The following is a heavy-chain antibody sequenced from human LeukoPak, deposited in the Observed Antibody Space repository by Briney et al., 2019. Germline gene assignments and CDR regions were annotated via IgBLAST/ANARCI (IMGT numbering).Heavy chain of an antibody. CDR1: GFTFSSYA. Sequence: GGSLRLSCAASGFTFSSYAMSWVRQAPGKGLEWVSAISGGGGGTYYADSVKGRFTISRDNSKKTLYLQMNSLRAEDTAVYYCAKGRYYFDYWGQGTLVTVSS. CDR3: AKGRYYFDY. J-gene: IGHJ4*02. CDR2: ISGGGGGT. D-gene: IGHD3-16*01. V-gene: IGHV3-23*01.